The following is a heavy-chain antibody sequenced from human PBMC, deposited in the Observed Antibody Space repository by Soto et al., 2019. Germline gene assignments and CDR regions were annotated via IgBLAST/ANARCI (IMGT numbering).Heavy chain of an antibody. CDR2: INHSGSA. D-gene: IGHD5-12*01. CDR1: GGSFTGYY. V-gene: IGHV4-34*01. Sequence: SETLSLTCAVYGGSFTGYYWSWLRQPPSQWLEWIGEINHSGSANYNPSLKSRVTISVDTSKNQFSLKLSSVTAADTAVCYCARDMATIVSRYWFDPWGQATLVTVSS. J-gene: IGHJ5*02. CDR3: ARDMATIVSRYWFDP.